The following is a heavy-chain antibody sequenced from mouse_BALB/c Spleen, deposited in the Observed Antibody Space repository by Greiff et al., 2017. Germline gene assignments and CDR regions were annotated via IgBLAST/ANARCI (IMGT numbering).Heavy chain of an antibody. D-gene: IGHD3-2*01. V-gene: IGHV3-2*02. J-gene: IGHJ3*01. CDR2: ISYSGST. CDR3: ARDRAY. CDR1: GYSITSDYA. Sequence: EVKLMESGPGLVKPSQSLSLTCTVTGYSITSDYAWNWIRQFPGNKLEWMGYISYSGSTSYNPSLKSRISITRDTSKNQFFLQLNSVTTEDTATYYCARDRAYWGQGTLVTVSA.